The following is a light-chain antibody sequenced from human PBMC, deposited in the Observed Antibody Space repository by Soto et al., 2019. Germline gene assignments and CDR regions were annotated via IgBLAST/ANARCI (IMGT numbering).Light chain of an antibody. CDR1: QGLSSY. Sequence: DIQMTQSPSSVSASVGDRVTITCRASQGLSSYLARYQQKPGKAPKLLIYAASNLQSGVPSRFSGSGSGTDFTLTISSLQPEDFATYFCLSGHSRPFGGGTKVEIK. CDR2: AAS. CDR3: LSGHSRP. J-gene: IGKJ4*01. V-gene: IGKV1-12*02.